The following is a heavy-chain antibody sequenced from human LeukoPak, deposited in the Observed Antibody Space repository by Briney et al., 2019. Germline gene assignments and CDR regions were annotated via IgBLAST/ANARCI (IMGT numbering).Heavy chain of an antibody. CDR1: GGSISSYY. Sequence: SETLSLTCAVSGGSISSYYWSWIRQPPGKGLEGIGYIYYSGCTNYNPSLKSRVTLSVDTSKNQFSLKLSSVTAADTAVYYCARALDSSGYYGVDYWGQGTLVTVSS. J-gene: IGHJ4*02. CDR3: ARALDSSGYYGVDY. V-gene: IGHV4-59*12. D-gene: IGHD3-22*01. CDR2: IYYSGCT.